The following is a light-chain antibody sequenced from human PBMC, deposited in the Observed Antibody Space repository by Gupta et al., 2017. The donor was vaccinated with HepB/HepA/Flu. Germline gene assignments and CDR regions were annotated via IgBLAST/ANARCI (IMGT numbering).Light chain of an antibody. CDR2: SNN. CDR1: SSNIGSNT. V-gene: IGLV1-44*01. CDR3: AAWDDNLNGSV. Sequence: SVLTQPPSASGTPGQRVTISCSGSSSNIGSNTVNWYQPLPGAAPKLLIYSNNQRPSGVPDRFSGSKSGTSASLAISGLQAEDEADYYCAAWDDNLNGSVFGGGTKLTVL. J-gene: IGLJ2*01.